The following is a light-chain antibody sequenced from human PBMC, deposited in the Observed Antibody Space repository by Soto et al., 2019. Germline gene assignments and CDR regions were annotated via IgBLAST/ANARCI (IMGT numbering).Light chain of an antibody. CDR3: TSYTATRYPV. V-gene: IGLV2-14*01. CDR2: DVT. J-gene: IGLJ1*01. CDR1: NSDIGGYRY. Sequence: QSVLTQPASVSGSPGQSITISCSGSNSDIGGYRYVSWYQHHPGRAPKLLIYDVTDRASGISDRFSGSKSGNTASLTISGLQVDDEADYYCTSYTATRYPVFGPGTKVTLL.